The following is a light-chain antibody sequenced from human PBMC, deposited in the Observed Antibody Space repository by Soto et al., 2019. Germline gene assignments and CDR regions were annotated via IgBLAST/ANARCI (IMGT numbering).Light chain of an antibody. Sequence: QSVLTQPASVSGSPEQSITISCTGTSNDVGRYNLVSWYQQHPGKAPKVMIYEATKRPSGVSNRFSGSKSGNTASLTISGLQAEDEADSYCCAYAGSGTVVFGGATKVTVL. J-gene: IGLJ3*02. CDR2: EAT. CDR1: SNDVGRYNL. V-gene: IGLV2-23*01. CDR3: CAYAGSGTVV.